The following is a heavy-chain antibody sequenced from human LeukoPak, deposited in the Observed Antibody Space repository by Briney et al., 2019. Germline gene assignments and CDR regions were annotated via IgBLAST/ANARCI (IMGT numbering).Heavy chain of an antibody. CDR3: ARGYGRGYFDY. Sequence: PGGSRRLSCAASGFTFSNYAMNWVRQAPGKGLEWVAVISYDGSNKYYADSVKGRFTTSRDNSKNTLSLQMNSLRAEDTAVYYCARGYGRGYFDYWGQGTLVTVSS. CDR2: ISYDGSNK. V-gene: IGHV3-30-3*01. CDR1: GFTFSNYA. D-gene: IGHD5-12*01. J-gene: IGHJ4*02.